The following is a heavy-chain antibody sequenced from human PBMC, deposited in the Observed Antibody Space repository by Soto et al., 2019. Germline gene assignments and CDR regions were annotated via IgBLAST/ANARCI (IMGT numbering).Heavy chain of an antibody. J-gene: IGHJ4*02. Sequence: QVQLVESGGGVVQPGRSLRLACAASGFTFSSCGMHWVRQAPGKGLEWVAVIAYDGSNKYYADSVKGRFTISRDNSKNTLYLQMNSLRGEDAAVYYCEKDRRRSWTFDCWGQGTLVTVSP. CDR3: EKDRRRSWTFDC. V-gene: IGHV3-30*18. D-gene: IGHD6-13*01. CDR1: GFTFSSCG. CDR2: IAYDGSNK.